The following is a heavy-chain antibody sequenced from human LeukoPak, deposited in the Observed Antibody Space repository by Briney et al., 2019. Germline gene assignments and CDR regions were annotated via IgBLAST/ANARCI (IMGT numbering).Heavy chain of an antibody. V-gene: IGHV3-23*01. D-gene: IGHD2-2*01. CDR3: AKNGCIGTRCYVNS. CDR1: GLTFSDYA. J-gene: IGHJ5*02. CDR2: ISGGGDST. Sequence: GGSLRLSCAASGLTFSDYAMTWVRQAPGKGLEWVSIISGGGDSTFYADSVKGRCTVSRDNAKNTLYLQMNSLRAEDTAVFYCAKNGCIGTRCYVNSWGRGTPVTVSS.